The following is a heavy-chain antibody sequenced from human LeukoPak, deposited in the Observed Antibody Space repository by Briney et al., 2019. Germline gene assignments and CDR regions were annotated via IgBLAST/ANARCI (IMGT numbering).Heavy chain of an antibody. J-gene: IGHJ6*03. D-gene: IGHD3-10*01. Sequence: SETLSRTCTVSGGSISSYYWSWIRQPPGKGLEWIGYIYYSGSTNYNPSLKSRVTISVDTSKNQFSLKLSSVTAADTAVYYCARGAYYYGSGTPGGYYYYYYMDVWGKGTTVTVSS. CDR3: ARGAYYYGSGTPGGYYYYYYMDV. CDR1: GGSISSYY. V-gene: IGHV4-59*08. CDR2: IYYSGST.